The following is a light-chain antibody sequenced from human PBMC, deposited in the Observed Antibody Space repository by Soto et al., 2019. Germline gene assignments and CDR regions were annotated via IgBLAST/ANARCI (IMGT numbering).Light chain of an antibody. V-gene: IGKV3-11*01. CDR1: QSVSSY. J-gene: IGKJ5*01. CDR3: QHRSNWPRT. CDR2: DAA. Sequence: EIVLTQSPATLSLSPGERATLSCRASQSVSSYLAWYQQKAGQAPTLLIYDAANRATGIPGSISGSGAGTVFTPTISSPDPEDFAVYFCQHRSNWPRTFGQGTRLEIK.